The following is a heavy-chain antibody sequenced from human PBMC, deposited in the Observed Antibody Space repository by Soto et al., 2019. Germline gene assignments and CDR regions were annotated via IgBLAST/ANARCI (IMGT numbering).Heavy chain of an antibody. CDR1: GVAVSSGGYY. J-gene: IGHJ4*02. CDR2: VYYSGTN. V-gene: IGHV4-31*03. CDR3: ASSSGYYGSGSSYYYFDS. Sequence: QVQLQESGPGLVKPSQTLSLTCNVSGVAVSSGGYYWSWIRQHPGKGLEWIGYVYYSGTNYYNPSRRSRITISIDTSTNQFSLKLGSVTAADTAVYYCASSSGYYGSGSSYYYFDSWGQGTLVTVSS. D-gene: IGHD3-10*01.